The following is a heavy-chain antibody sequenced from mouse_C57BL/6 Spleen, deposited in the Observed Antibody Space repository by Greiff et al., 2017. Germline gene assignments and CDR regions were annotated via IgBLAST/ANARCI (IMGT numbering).Heavy chain of an antibody. V-gene: IGHV5-17*01. D-gene: IGHD2-4*01. CDR2: ISSGSSTI. J-gene: IGHJ4*01. Sequence: EVQLQESGGGLVKPGGSLKLSCAASGFTFSDYGMHWVRQAPEKGLEWVAYISSGSSTIYYADTVKGRFTISRDNAKNTLFLQMTSLRSEDTAMYYCALPYDYDGGDYAMDYWGQGTSFTVSS. CDR3: ALPYDYDGGDYAMDY. CDR1: GFTFSDYG.